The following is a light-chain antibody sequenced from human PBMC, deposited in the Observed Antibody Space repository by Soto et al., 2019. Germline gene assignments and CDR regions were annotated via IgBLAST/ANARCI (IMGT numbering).Light chain of an antibody. J-gene: IGKJ4*01. CDR2: GAS. CDR3: QQYRHWPLT. CDR1: QHIDTY. Sequence: EIVMTQSPATLSVSPGERATLSCRASQHIDTYFAWYQQTPGQAPRLLIYGASTRTTGISARFSGSGSGTEFTLTISSLQSEDFAVYYCQQYRHWPLTFGGGTKVEIK. V-gene: IGKV3-15*01.